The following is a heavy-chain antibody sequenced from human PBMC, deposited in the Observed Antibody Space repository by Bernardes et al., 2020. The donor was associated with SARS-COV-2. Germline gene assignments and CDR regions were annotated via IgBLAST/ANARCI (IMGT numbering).Heavy chain of an antibody. CDR3: IMGILEWGDD. D-gene: IGHD3-3*01. CDR2: INPDGSVI. V-gene: IGHV3-7*05. J-gene: IGHJ4*02. Sequence: GGSLRLSCVTSGFTFSRYWMSWVRQAPGKGLEWVANINPDGSVIYYMDFVEGRFAISRDNAKNSLSLQMNSLRDEDTATYYCIMGILEWGDDWGQGTLVTFPS. CDR1: GFTFSRYW.